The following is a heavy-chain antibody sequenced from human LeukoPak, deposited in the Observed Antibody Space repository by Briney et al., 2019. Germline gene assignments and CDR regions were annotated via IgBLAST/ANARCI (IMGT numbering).Heavy chain of an antibody. D-gene: IGHD2-2*03. V-gene: IGHV3-9*01. J-gene: IGHJ6*02. CDR2: ISWYSGSI. CDR1: GFTFDDYA. Sequence: GRSLRLSCAASGFTFDDYAMHWVPQAPGKGLEWVSGISWYSGSIGYADSVKGRFTISRDNAKNSLYLQMNSLRAEDTALYYCAKDLDRVPYGMDVWGQGTTVTVSS. CDR3: AKDLDRVPYGMDV.